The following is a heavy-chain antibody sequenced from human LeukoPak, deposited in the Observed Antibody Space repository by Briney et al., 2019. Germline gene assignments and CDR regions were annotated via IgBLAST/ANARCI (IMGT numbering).Heavy chain of an antibody. CDR1: GYSFTTYW. CDR3: ARRSTYNSSWDY. J-gene: IGHJ4*02. V-gene: IGHV5-51*01. CDR2: IWPGDSDI. D-gene: IGHD6-13*01. Sequence: GESLKISCKGSGYSFTTYWIGWVRQMPGKGPEWMGIIWPGDSDITYSPSFQGQVTISADKSISTAYLQWSSLKASDTAMYYCARRSTYNSSWDYWGQGTLVTVSS.